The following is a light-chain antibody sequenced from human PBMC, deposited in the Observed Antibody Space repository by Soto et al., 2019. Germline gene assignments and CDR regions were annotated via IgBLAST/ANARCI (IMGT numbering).Light chain of an antibody. CDR3: QQHNNWPLT. CDR1: QSVSSN. J-gene: IGKJ5*01. Sequence: EIVMTQSPATLSVSPGERATLSCRASQSVSSNLAWYQQRLGQAPRLLINDASTRATGVPARFSGSGSGTEFPLTISSLQSEDFAVYYCQQHNNWPLTFGHGTRLEIK. V-gene: IGKV3-15*01. CDR2: DAS.